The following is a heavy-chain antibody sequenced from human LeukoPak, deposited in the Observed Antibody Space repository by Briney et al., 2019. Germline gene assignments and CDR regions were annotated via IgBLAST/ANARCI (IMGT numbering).Heavy chain of an antibody. V-gene: IGHV4-59*01. J-gene: IGHJ4*02. CDR1: GGSISSYY. CDR3: ARGHPYCSGGSCYWYYFDY. D-gene: IGHD2-15*01. CDR2: IYYSGST. Sequence: PSETLSLTCTVSGGSISSYYWSWIRQPPGKGLEWIGYIYYSGSTNYNPSLKSRVTISVDTSKNQFFLKLSSVTAADTAVYYCARGHPYCSGGSCYWYYFDYWGQGTLVTVSS.